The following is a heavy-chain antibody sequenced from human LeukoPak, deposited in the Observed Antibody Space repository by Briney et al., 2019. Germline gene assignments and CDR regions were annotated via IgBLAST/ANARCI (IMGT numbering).Heavy chain of an antibody. CDR1: GYTFTGYY. CDR3: ARGPHIGYCSSTSCLPLFDP. V-gene: IGHV1-46*01. J-gene: IGHJ5*02. CDR2: INPNSGGST. Sequence: ASVKVSCKASGYTFTGYYMHWVRQAPGQGLEWMGRINPNSGGSTSYAQKFQGRVTMTRDTSTSTVYMELRSLRSEDTAVYYCARGPHIGYCSSTSCLPLFDPWGQGTLVTVSS. D-gene: IGHD2-2*01.